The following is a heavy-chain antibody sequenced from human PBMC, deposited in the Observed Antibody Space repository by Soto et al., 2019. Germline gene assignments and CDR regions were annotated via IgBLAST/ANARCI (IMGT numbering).Heavy chain of an antibody. D-gene: IGHD2-2*01. CDR3: ARALDCISTSCQSRPVYYYYGMDV. Sequence: ASVKVSCKASGYTFTSYYMHWVRQAPGQGLEWKGKINPSGGSTSYAQKFQGRVTMTRDTSTSTVYMELSSLRSEDTAVYYCARALDCISTSCQSRPVYYYYGMDVWGQGTTVTVSS. J-gene: IGHJ6*02. CDR2: INPSGGST. CDR1: GYTFTSYY. V-gene: IGHV1-46*01.